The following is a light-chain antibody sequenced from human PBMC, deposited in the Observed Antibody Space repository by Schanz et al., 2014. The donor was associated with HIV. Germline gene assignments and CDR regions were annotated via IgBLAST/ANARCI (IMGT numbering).Light chain of an antibody. V-gene: IGKV1-39*01. CDR3: QQYNKYSPFS. Sequence: DIQMTQSPSSLSASVGDRVTITCRASQSISIYLNWYQQKPGKAPKLLIYAASSLQSGVPSRFSGSGSGTDFSLTISSLQPDDLATYYCQQYNKYSPFSFGQGTKLEIK. CDR1: QSISIY. J-gene: IGKJ2*01. CDR2: AAS.